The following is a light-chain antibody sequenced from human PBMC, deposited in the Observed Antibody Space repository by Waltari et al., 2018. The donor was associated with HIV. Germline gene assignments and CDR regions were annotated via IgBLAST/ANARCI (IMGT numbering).Light chain of an antibody. V-gene: IGLV2-11*01. Sequence: QSALTQPRQVSGSPGPSVTISCTGTSRDAGDYTYVSWYQQPPAKAPKLIIFDVNKRPSGVPDRFSGSKSGNTAALTISGLQAEDEADYYCCSYADDYTWVFGGGTKLTVL. CDR3: CSYADDYTWV. J-gene: IGLJ3*02. CDR1: SRDAGDYTY. CDR2: DVN.